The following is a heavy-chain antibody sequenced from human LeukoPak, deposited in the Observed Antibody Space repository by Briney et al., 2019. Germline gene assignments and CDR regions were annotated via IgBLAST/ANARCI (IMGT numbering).Heavy chain of an antibody. CDR2: IYYSGST. Sequence: PSETLSLTCTVSGDSINTNLWNWIRQPPGRGLEWIGYIYYSGSTNYNPSLKSRVAISIDTSKNQFSLKLSSVTPADTAVYYCARVGWYGSAKSTGPAIWGKGTTVTVSS. V-gene: IGHV4-59*01. CDR3: ARVGWYGSAKSTGPAI. D-gene: IGHD3-10*01. J-gene: IGHJ6*04. CDR1: GDSINTNL.